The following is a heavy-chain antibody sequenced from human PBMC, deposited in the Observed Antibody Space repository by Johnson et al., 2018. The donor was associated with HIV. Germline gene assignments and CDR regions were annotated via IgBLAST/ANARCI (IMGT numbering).Heavy chain of an antibody. V-gene: IGHV3-66*02. D-gene: IGHD1-26*01. CDR1: GIAVSSNY. CDR3: ARPWESNLAFDV. Sequence: VQLVESGGGLVQPGGSLRLSCEASGIAVSSNYMSWVRQAPGKGLEWVSVIYSGGSTYNADFVKGRFTVSRDISKNTVYLQINSLRVEDTAVYYCARPWESNLAFDVWGQGTMVTVSS. CDR2: IYSGGST. J-gene: IGHJ3*01.